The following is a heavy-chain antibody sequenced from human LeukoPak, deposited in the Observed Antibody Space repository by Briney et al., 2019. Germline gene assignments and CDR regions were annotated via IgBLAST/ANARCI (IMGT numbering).Heavy chain of an antibody. Sequence: PGGSLRLSCAASGFTFSSYAMSWVRQAPGKGLEWVSAISGSGGSTYYADSVKGRFTISRDNSKNTLYLQMNSLRAEDTAVYYCAKSVNPIKYCSSTSCSYFDYWGQGTPVTVSS. CDR3: AKSVNPIKYCSSTSCSYFDY. CDR1: GFTFSSYA. D-gene: IGHD2-2*01. J-gene: IGHJ4*02. CDR2: ISGSGGST. V-gene: IGHV3-23*01.